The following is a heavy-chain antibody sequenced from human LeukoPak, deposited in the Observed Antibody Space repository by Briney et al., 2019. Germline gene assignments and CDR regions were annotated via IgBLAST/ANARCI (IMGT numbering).Heavy chain of an antibody. D-gene: IGHD1-26*01. V-gene: IGHV1-2*06. CDR2: INPNSGGT. CDR3: ARGSHEWELSDFDY. CDR1: GYTFTGYY. Sequence: GASVKVSCKASGYTFTGYYMHWVRQAPGQGLEWMGRINPNSGGTNYAQKFQGRVTMTRDTSISTAYMELSRLRSDDTAVYYCARGSHEWELSDFDYWGQGTLVTVSS. J-gene: IGHJ4*02.